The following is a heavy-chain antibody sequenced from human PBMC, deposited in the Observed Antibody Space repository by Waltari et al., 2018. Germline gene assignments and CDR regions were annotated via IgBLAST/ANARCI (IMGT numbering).Heavy chain of an antibody. CDR1: GYTFTGYY. D-gene: IGHD3-22*01. V-gene: IGHV1-2*02. CDR2: IKPNSGGT. Sequence: QVQLVQSGAEVKKPGASVKVSCKASGYTFTGYYMHWVRQAPGQGLEWMGWIKPNSGGTNYAEQFQGRVTMTRDTSISTAYMELSRLRSDDTAVYYCARIPYYYDSSGYEDYWGQGTLVTVSS. CDR3: ARIPYYYDSSGYEDY. J-gene: IGHJ4*02.